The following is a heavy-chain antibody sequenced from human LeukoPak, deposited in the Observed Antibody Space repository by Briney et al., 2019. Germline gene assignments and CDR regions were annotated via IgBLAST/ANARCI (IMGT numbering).Heavy chain of an antibody. CDR2: ISAYNGNT. V-gene: IGHV1-18*01. D-gene: IGHD2-2*01. Sequence: ASVKVSCKASGYTFTSYGISWVRQAPGQGLEWMGWISAYNGNTNYAQKLQGRVTMTTDTSTSTAYMELRSLRSDDTAVYYCARDYCSSTSCYLYNWFDPWAREPWSPSPQ. CDR1: GYTFTSYG. CDR3: ARDYCSSTSCYLYNWFDP. J-gene: IGHJ5*02.